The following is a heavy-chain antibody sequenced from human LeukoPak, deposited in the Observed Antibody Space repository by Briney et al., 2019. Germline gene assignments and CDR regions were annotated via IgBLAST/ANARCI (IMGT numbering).Heavy chain of an antibody. J-gene: IGHJ3*02. D-gene: IGHD4/OR15-4a*01. V-gene: IGHV3-11*01. Sequence: GGSLRLSCAASGFTFSDYYMSWLRQAPGKGLEWVSYISSSGSTIYYADSVKGRFTISRDNAKNSLYLQMNSLRAEDTAVYYCARAKSPDAFDIWGQGTMVTVSS. CDR2: ISSSGSTI. CDR1: GFTFSDYY. CDR3: ARAKSPDAFDI.